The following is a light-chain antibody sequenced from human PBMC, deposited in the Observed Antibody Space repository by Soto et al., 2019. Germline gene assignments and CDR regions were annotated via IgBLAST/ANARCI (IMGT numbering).Light chain of an antibody. Sequence: DIQMTQSPSSLSASVGDRVTITCRASQSISSYLNWYQQKPGKAPELLIHAASSLQSGVPSRFSGSGSGTDFTLTISSLQPEDFATYYCQQCYSPLGTFGQGTKVEIK. CDR1: QSISSY. J-gene: IGKJ1*01. CDR2: AAS. V-gene: IGKV1-39*01. CDR3: QQCYSPLGT.